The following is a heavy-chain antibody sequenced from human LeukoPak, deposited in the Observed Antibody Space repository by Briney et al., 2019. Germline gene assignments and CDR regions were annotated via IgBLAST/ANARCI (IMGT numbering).Heavy chain of an antibody. CDR3: ARVRKVRGVMCWFDP. J-gene: IGHJ5*02. CDR2: INAGNGKT. D-gene: IGHD3-10*01. V-gene: IGHV1-3*01. Sequence: AAVKVSFKASGYTFTIYAMHWGGQAPGQRGEGMGWINAGNGKTKYSQKFQGRVTNTRDTSPSTPYIALPTLRSADTAVYYCARVRKVRGVMCWFDPWGQGTLVTVSS. CDR1: GYTFTIYA.